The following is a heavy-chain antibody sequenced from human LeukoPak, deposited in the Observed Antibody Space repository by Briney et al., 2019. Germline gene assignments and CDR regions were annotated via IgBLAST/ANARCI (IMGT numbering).Heavy chain of an antibody. CDR2: ISGSGGST. J-gene: IGHJ3*02. D-gene: IGHD2-2*01. V-gene: IGHV3-23*01. CDR3: ATNPPYCSSTSCYGAFDI. CDR1: GFTFSSYA. Sequence: HPGGSLRLSCAASGFTFSSYAMSWVRQAPGKGLEWVSAISGSGGSTYYADSVKGRFTISRDNSKNSLYLQMNSLRAEDTAVYYCATNPPYCSSTSCYGAFDIWGQGTMVTVSS.